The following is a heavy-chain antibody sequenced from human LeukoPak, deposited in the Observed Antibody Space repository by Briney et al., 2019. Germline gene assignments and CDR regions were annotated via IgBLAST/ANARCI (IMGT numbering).Heavy chain of an antibody. Sequence: GASVKVSCKTSGYTFTSYGISWVRQTPGQGLEWMGWISGYNGNTNYAQKLQGRVTMTTDTSTSTAYMELSGLRSEDTAVYYCARDGSGSRYGMDVWGQGTTVTVSS. CDR1: GYTFTSYG. J-gene: IGHJ6*02. V-gene: IGHV1-18*01. CDR3: ARDGSGSRYGMDV. D-gene: IGHD3-10*01. CDR2: ISGYNGNT.